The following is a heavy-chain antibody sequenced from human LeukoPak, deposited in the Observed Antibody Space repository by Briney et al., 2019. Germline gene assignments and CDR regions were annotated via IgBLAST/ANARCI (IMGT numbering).Heavy chain of an antibody. CDR3: ARRRYYDFWCGYYAFDI. CDR2: ISAYNGNT. CDR1: GYTFTSYG. D-gene: IGHD3-3*01. V-gene: IGHV1-18*01. J-gene: IGHJ3*02. Sequence: ASVKVSCKASGYTFTSYGISWVRQAPGQGLEWMGWISAYNGNTNYAQKLQGRVTMTTDTSTSTAYMELRSLRSDDTAVYYCARRRYYDFWCGYYAFDIWGQGTMVTVSS.